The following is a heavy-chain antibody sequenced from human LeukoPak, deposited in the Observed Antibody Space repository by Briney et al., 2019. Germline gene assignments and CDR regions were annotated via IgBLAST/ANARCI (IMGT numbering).Heavy chain of an antibody. Sequence: ASVKVSCKASGYTFTSYDINWVRQATGQGFEWLGWMNPNSGNTGYAQNFQGRVTMTRDTSIDTAYMELTSLRYEDTAVYYCASTGALEMATIWDYWGQGTLVTVSS. CDR3: ASTGALEMATIWDY. J-gene: IGHJ4*02. CDR1: GYTFTSYD. V-gene: IGHV1-8*01. D-gene: IGHD5-24*01. CDR2: MNPNSGNT.